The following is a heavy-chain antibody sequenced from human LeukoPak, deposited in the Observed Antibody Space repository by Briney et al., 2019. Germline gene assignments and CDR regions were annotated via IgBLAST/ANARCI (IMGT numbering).Heavy chain of an antibody. CDR1: GGSFSGYY. J-gene: IGHJ4*02. V-gene: IGHV4-34*01. Sequence: SETLSLTCAVYGGSFSGYYWSWIRQPPGKGLEWIGEINHSGSTNYNPSLKSRVTISVDTSKNQFSLKLSSVTAADTAVYYCARGSDYYGSGSYPFLFWGQGTLVTVSS. D-gene: IGHD3-10*01. CDR3: ARGSDYYGSGSYPFLF. CDR2: INHSGST.